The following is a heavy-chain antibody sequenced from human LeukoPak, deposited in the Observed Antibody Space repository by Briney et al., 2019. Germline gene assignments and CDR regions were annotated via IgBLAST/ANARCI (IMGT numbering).Heavy chain of an antibody. CDR2: IYSGGST. CDR3: ALNSYGYVAFDY. CDR1: GFTVSSNY. V-gene: IGHV3-66*02. J-gene: IGHJ4*02. D-gene: IGHD5-18*01. Sequence: GGSLRLSRAASGFTVSSNYMSWVRQAPGKGLEWVSVIYSGGSTYYADSVKGRFTISRDNSKNTLYLQMNSLRAEDTAVYYCALNSYGYVAFDYWGQGTLVTVSS.